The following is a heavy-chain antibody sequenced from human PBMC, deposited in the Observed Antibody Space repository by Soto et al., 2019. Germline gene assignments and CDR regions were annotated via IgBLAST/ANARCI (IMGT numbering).Heavy chain of an antibody. CDR1: GYTFTSYA. CDR2: INAGNGNT. J-gene: IGHJ4*02. V-gene: IGHV1-3*01. CDR3: ANALGLYYIDY. Sequence: ASVKVSCKASGYTFTSYAMHWVRQAPGQRLEWMGWINAGNGNTKYSQKFQGRVTITRDTSASTAYMELSSLRSEGTAVYYCANALGLYYIDYSGQGTLVTVST. D-gene: IGHD3-16*01.